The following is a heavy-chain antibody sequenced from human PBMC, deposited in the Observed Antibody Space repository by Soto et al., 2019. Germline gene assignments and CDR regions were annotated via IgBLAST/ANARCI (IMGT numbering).Heavy chain of an antibody. CDR2: IYYSGST. CDR3: ARGITGTTEGPAAFDI. CDR1: GYSISSSNW. Sequence: SETLSLSCAVSGYSISSSNWWGWIRQPPGKGLEWIGYIYYSGSTYYNPSLKSRVTMSVDTSKNQFSLKLSSVTAVDTAVYYCARGITGTTEGPAAFDIWGQGTMVTVSS. D-gene: IGHD1-7*01. V-gene: IGHV4-28*03. J-gene: IGHJ3*02.